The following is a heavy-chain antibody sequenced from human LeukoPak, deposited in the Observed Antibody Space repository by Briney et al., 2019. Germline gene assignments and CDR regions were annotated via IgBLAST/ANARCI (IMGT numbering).Heavy chain of an antibody. J-gene: IGHJ4*02. D-gene: IGHD3-10*01. CDR1: GFTFDDCA. Sequence: GGSLRLSFAASGFTFDDCAMSWVRQAPGKGLEWVSGINWSGGSTGYADSVKGRFTISRDNAKNSLYLQMNSLRAEDTALYYCARDGWFGKEGYFDYWGQGTLVTVSS. V-gene: IGHV3-20*03. CDR2: INWSGGST. CDR3: ARDGWFGKEGYFDY.